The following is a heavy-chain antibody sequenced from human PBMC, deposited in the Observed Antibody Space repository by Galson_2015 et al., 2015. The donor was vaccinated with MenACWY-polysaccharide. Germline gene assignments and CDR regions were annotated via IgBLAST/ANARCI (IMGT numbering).Heavy chain of an antibody. CDR3: ARGPPVYAGSWHPLQY. D-gene: IGHD2-2*01. CDR1: GYTFISFG. J-gene: IGHJ4*02. Sequence: SVKVSCKASGYTFISFGITWVRQAPGQGLEWMGWIKTYNGDTNYADKIQGRVTMTTDTSTNTVYMELKNLRSDDTAAYYCARGPPVYAGSWHPLQYWGQGTLVTVSA. V-gene: IGHV1-18*01. CDR2: IKTYNGDT.